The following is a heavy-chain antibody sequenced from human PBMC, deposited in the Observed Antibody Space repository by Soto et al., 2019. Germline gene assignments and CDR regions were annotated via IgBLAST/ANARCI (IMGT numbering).Heavy chain of an antibody. D-gene: IGHD4-17*01. J-gene: IGHJ4*02. V-gene: IGHV4-59*01. CDR3: ARDLYYGGPLDY. Sequence: QVQLQESGPGLVKPSETLSLTCTVSGGSISSYYWSWIRQPPGKGLEWIGYIYYSGSTNYNPSLKSRVTLSVDTSKNQFSLKLSSVTAADTAVYYCARDLYYGGPLDYWGQGTLVTVSS. CDR1: GGSISSYY. CDR2: IYYSGST.